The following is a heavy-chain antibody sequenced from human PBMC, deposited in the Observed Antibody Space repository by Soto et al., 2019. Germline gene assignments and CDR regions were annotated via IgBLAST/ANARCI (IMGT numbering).Heavy chain of an antibody. D-gene: IGHD2-21*02. CDR3: ARGGGFCGADCYKGGIDY. V-gene: IGHV3-30-3*01. CDR2: ISYDGGDK. J-gene: IGHJ4*02. CDR1: GFTFSPYT. Sequence: QVQLVESGGGVVQPGRSLRLSCAASGFTFSPYTMHWVRQTPGKGLEWMAVISYDGGDKYYADSVRGRFTISRDNSKNTLFLQMNNLRAEDTALYYCARGGGFCGADCYKGGIDYWGQGALVTVSS.